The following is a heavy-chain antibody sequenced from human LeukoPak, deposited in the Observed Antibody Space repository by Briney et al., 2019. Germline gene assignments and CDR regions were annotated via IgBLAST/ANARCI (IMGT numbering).Heavy chain of an antibody. CDR3: ARRLNGQSGYSYGQIDY. CDR1: GYSFTSYW. Sequence: GESLKISCKGSGYSFTSYWIGWVRQMPGKGLGWMGMIYPGDSDTRYSPSFQGQVTISADKSISTAYLQWSSLKASDTAMYYCARRLNGQSGYSYGQIDYWGQGTLVTVSS. D-gene: IGHD5-18*01. CDR2: IYPGDSDT. V-gene: IGHV5-51*01. J-gene: IGHJ4*02.